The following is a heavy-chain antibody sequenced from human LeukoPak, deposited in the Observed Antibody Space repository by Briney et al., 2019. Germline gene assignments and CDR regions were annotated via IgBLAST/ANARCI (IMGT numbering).Heavy chain of an antibody. CDR2: ISGSGGST. Sequence: PGGSLRLSCAASGFTFSSYAMSWVRQAPGKGLEWVSAISGSGGSTYYADSVKGRFTISRDNAKNSLYLQMNSLRAEDTAVYYCARDGRASYAFDIWGQGTMVTVSS. V-gene: IGHV3-23*01. CDR1: GFTFSSYA. CDR3: ARDGRASYAFDI. D-gene: IGHD3/OR15-3a*01. J-gene: IGHJ3*02.